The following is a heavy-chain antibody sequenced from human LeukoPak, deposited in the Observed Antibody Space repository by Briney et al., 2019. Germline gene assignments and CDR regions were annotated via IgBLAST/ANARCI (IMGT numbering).Heavy chain of an antibody. J-gene: IGHJ5*02. CDR2: ISGTGNTP. CDR1: GFTFSNYA. D-gene: IGHD5-18*01. Sequence: PGGSLRLSCAASGFTFSNYAMNWVRQAPGKGLEWVSGISGTGNTPYYADSVKGRFTISRDNSKNTLYLQMNSLRAEDTAVYCCAKAYSYGPGNWFDPWGQGTLVTVSS. V-gene: IGHV3-23*01. CDR3: AKAYSYGPGNWFDP.